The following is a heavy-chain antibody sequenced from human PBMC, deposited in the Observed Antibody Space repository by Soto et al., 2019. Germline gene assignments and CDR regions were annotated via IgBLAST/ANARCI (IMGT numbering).Heavy chain of an antibody. CDR1: GASINNNDYY. CDR3: AGFSYFYDKWYFDL. Sequence: TSETLSLTCTVSGASINNNDYYWSWIRQTPGKGLEWIGYVYYSGSTDYIPSLKSRLSMSIDKSQNQFTLKLNSVTAADTATYHSAGFSYFYDKWYFDLWGRGTLVTVSS. D-gene: IGHD3-22*01. J-gene: IGHJ2*01. CDR2: VYYSGST. V-gene: IGHV4-30-4*01.